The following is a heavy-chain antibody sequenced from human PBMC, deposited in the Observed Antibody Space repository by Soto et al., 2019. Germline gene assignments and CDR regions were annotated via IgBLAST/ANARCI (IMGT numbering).Heavy chain of an antibody. J-gene: IGHJ3*02. Sequence: GASVKVSCKASGYTFTGYYIHWVRQAPGQGLEWMGWINPNSGGTNYAQKFKGWVSMTKDTSINTVYMELSRLRSDDTAVYYCARGPHSGKYRPSDDFDIWGQGTMVTVSS. D-gene: IGHD1-26*01. CDR3: ARGPHSGKYRPSDDFDI. V-gene: IGHV1-2*04. CDR1: GYTFTGYY. CDR2: INPNSGGT.